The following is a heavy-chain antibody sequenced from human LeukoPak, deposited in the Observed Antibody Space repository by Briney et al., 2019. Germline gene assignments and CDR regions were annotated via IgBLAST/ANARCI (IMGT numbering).Heavy chain of an antibody. J-gene: IGHJ3*02. V-gene: IGHV4-39*01. Sequence: SETLSLTCTVSGGSISSSSYYWGWIRQPPGKGLEWIGSIYYRGSTYYNPSLKSRVTISVDTSKNQFSLKLSSVTATDTAVYYCARRGSWFGGSLGAFDIWGQGTMVTVSS. CDR1: GGSISSSSYY. CDR3: ARRGSWFGGSLGAFDI. CDR2: IYYRGST. D-gene: IGHD3-10*01.